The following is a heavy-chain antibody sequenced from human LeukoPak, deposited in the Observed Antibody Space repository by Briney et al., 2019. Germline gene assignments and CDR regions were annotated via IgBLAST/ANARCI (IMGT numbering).Heavy chain of an antibody. V-gene: IGHV3-48*01. CDR3: ARDATTELGTVYMDV. CDR2: ISSSSSTI. Sequence: GGSLRLSCAASGFTFSSYSMNWVRQAPGKGLEWVSYISSSSSTIYYADSVKGRFTISRDNAKNSLYLQMNSLRAEDTAVYYCARDATTELGTVYMDVWGKGTTVTISS. J-gene: IGHJ6*03. D-gene: IGHD4-17*01. CDR1: GFTFSSYS.